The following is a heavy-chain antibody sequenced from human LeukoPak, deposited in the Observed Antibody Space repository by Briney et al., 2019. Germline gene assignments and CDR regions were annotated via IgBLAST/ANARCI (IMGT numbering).Heavy chain of an antibody. CDR3: ARDSNHYGSGSFQYYYYGMDV. J-gene: IGHJ6*02. CDR1: GYTFTSYG. Sequence: ASVKVSCKASGYTFTSYGISWVRQPPGQGLEWMGWISAYNGNTNYAQKLQGRVTMTTDTSTSTAYMELRSLRSDDTAVYYCARDSNHYGSGSFQYYYYGMDVWGQGTTVTVSS. D-gene: IGHD3-10*01. V-gene: IGHV1-18*01. CDR2: ISAYNGNT.